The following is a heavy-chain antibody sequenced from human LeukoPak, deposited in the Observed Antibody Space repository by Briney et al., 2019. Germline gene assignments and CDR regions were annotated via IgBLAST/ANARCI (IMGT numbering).Heavy chain of an antibody. J-gene: IGHJ3*02. CDR1: GFTFDDYG. V-gene: IGHV3-20*01. Sequence: GGSLRLSCAASGFTFDDYGMSWVRQAPGKGLEWVSGINWNGGSTGYADSVKGRFTISRDNAKNSLYLQMNSLRAEDTALYHCAIPQDYYDSSGYYPQGFDIWGQGTMVTVSS. D-gene: IGHD3-22*01. CDR3: AIPQDYYDSSGYYPQGFDI. CDR2: INWNGGST.